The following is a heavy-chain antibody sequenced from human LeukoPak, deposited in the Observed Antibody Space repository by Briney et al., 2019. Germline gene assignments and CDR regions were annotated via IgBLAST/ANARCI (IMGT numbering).Heavy chain of an antibody. D-gene: IGHD6-6*01. V-gene: IGHV1-69*16. Sequence: SVKVSCKASGGTFSSYTISWVRQAPGQGLEWMGRIIPILGIANYAQKFQGRVTITTDESTSTAYMELSSLRSEDTAVYYCARVSIAARTALEEIDYWGQGTLVTVSS. CDR2: IIPILGIA. J-gene: IGHJ4*02. CDR3: ARVSIAARTALEEIDY. CDR1: GGTFSSYT.